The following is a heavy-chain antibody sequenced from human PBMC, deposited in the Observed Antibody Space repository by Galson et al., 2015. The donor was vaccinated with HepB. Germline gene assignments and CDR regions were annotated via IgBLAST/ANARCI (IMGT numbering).Heavy chain of an antibody. CDR1: GFTVSSNY. Sequence: SLRLSCAASGFTVSSNYMSWVRQAPGKGLEWVSVIYSGGSTYYADSVKGRFTISRDNSKNTLYLQMNSLKTEDTAVYYCTTDEILLSSGGYPIDYWGQGTLVTVSS. V-gene: IGHV3-53*01. CDR2: IYSGGST. D-gene: IGHD2/OR15-2a*01. CDR3: TTDEILLSSGGYPIDY. J-gene: IGHJ4*02.